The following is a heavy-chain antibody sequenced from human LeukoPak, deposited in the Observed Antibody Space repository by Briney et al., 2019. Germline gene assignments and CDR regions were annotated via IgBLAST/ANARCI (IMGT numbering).Heavy chain of an antibody. D-gene: IGHD3-22*01. CDR3: AISMTYYDSISLQDYYFDY. Sequence: SVKVSCKASGGTFSSYAISWVRQAPGQGLQWMGGKIPIFGTANYEQKFQGRVTITADESTSTAYMELNRLRCADTSVYYCAISMTYYDSISLQDYYFDYWGQGTMVTVSS. J-gene: IGHJ4*02. CDR2: KIPIFGTA. V-gene: IGHV1-69*01. CDR1: GGTFSSYA.